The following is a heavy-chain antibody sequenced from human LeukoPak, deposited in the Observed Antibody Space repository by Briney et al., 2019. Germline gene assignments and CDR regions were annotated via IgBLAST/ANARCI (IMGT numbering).Heavy chain of an antibody. CDR2: IYYSGST. D-gene: IGHD3-22*01. Sequence: SETLSLTCTVSGGSISSYYWSWIRQSPGKGLEWIGYIYYSGSTNYNPSLKSRVTTSVDMSKNQVSLKLSSVTAADTAVYYCARAGGGYSFDYWGQGTLVTVSS. CDR3: ARAGGGYSFDY. J-gene: IGHJ4*02. CDR1: GGSISSYY. V-gene: IGHV4-59*01.